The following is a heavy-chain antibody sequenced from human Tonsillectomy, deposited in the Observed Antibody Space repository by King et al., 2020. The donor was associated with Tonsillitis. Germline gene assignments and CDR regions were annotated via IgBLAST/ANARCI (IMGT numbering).Heavy chain of an antibody. CDR1: GYSFTSHW. Sequence: VQLVESGVEVKKPGESLKISCKGSGYSFTSHWIGWVRQMPGKGLEWMGIIYPGDSDSRYSPSFQGQVTISADKSISTAYLQWSSLKASDTAMYYCARRIYKIGPNGGNLGDAFDIWGQGTMVTVSS. CDR2: IYPGDSDS. CDR3: ARRIYKIGPNGGNLGDAFDI. V-gene: IGHV5-51*01. J-gene: IGHJ3*02. D-gene: IGHD4-23*01.